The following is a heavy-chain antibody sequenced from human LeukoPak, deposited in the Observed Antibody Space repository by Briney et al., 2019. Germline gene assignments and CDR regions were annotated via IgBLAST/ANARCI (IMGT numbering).Heavy chain of an antibody. J-gene: IGHJ4*02. CDR3: AKDRNGEYLDY. D-gene: IGHD2-8*01. CDR2: ISLDGSNK. V-gene: IGHV3-30*18. Sequence: PGRSLRLSCAASGFTFSHYGMHWVRQAPGKGLEWVAVISLDGSNKYYADSVKGRFTISRDDPKNTLSLQMNSLRAEDTAVYYCAKDRNGEYLDYWGQGTLVTASS. CDR1: GFTFSHYG.